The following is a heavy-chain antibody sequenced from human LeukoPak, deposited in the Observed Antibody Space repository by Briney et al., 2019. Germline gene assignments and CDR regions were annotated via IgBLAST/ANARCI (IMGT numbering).Heavy chain of an antibody. CDR2: ISWNSGSI. V-gene: IGHV3-9*01. J-gene: IGHJ5*02. D-gene: IGHD6-6*01. CDR1: GFTFDDYA. Sequence: GGPLRLSCAASGFTFDDYAMHWVRQAPGKGLEWVSGISWNSGSIGYADSVKGRFTISRDNAKNSLYLQMNSLRAEDTALYYCARTLYSSSTGGWFDPWGQGTLVTVSS. CDR3: ARTLYSSSTGGWFDP.